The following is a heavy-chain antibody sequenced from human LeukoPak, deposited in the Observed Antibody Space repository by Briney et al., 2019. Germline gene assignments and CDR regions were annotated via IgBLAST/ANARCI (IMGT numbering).Heavy chain of an antibody. Sequence: XGSLRLSCAASGFTVSSNYMSWVRQAPGKGLEWVSVIYSGGSTYYADSVKGRFTISRHNSKNTLYLQMNSLRAEDTAVYYCARNSGTNWFDPWGQGTLVTVSS. CDR1: GFTVSSNY. D-gene: IGHD1-26*01. CDR3: ARNSGTNWFDP. J-gene: IGHJ5*02. CDR2: IYSGGST. V-gene: IGHV3-53*04.